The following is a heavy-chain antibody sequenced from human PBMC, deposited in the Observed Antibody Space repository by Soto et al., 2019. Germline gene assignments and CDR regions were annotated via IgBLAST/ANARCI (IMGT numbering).Heavy chain of an antibody. Sequence: SETLSLTCAVYGGSFSGYYWSWIRQPPGKGLEWIGEINHSGSTNYNPSLKSRVTISVDTSKNQFSLKLSSVTAADTAVYYCARVVLAAAGTGWFDPWGQGTLVTVSS. CDR3: ARVVLAAAGTGWFDP. J-gene: IGHJ5*02. V-gene: IGHV4-34*01. CDR1: GGSFSGYY. D-gene: IGHD6-13*01. CDR2: INHSGST.